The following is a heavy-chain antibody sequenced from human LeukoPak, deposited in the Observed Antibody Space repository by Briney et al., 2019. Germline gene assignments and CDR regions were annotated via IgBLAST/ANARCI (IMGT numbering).Heavy chain of an antibody. CDR1: GFSLSNYG. D-gene: IGHD5-24*01. Sequence: GGSLSLSCAASGFSLSNYGMHCVRQAPGKGLEWVAVISSDGSNKYIADSVKGRFTISRDNSKNTLYLQMNSLRAEETAVYYCVKDGYSPPYFDYWGQGTLVTVSS. CDR3: VKDGYSPPYFDY. J-gene: IGHJ4*02. V-gene: IGHV3-30*18. CDR2: ISSDGSNK.